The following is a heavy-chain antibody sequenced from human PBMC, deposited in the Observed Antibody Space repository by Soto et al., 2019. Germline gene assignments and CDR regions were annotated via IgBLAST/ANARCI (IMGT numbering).Heavy chain of an antibody. CDR3: ARITYGAYFYGLDV. CDR2: INQSGGT. J-gene: IGHJ6*02. CDR1: GGSFSSYY. V-gene: IGHV4-34*01. Sequence: QVQLQQWGAGLLKPSETLSLTCAVFGGSFSSYYWNWVRQAPGKGLEWIGEINQSGGTHYNPSFKSRVTIPVDASKNKFSLKLTSVTAGDTATYYCARITYGAYFYGLDVWGQGTTVAFSS. D-gene: IGHD4-17*01.